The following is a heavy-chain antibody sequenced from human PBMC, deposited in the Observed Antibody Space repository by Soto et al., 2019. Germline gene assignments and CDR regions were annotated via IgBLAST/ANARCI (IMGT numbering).Heavy chain of an antibody. D-gene: IGHD2-2*01. CDR1: GYSFTSYW. CDR2: IYPGDSDT. CDR3: ARRGYCSSTSCQWAFDI. V-gene: IGHV5-51*01. Sequence: GGSLRLSCKGSGYSFTSYWIGWVRQMPGKGLEWMGIIYPGDSDTRYSPSFQGQVTISADKSISTAYLQWSSLKASDTAMYYCARRGYCSSTSCQWAFDIWGQGTMVTVSS. J-gene: IGHJ3*02.